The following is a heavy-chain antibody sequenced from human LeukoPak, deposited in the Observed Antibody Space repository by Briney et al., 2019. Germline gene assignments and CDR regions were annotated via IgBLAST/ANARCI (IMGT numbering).Heavy chain of an antibody. Sequence: PGGSLRLSCAASGFTFSSYGMSWVRQAPGKGPEWVSAISGSGGSTYYADSVKGRFTISRDNSKNTLYLQMNSLRAEDTAVYYCAKDSRLHYYDSSGYSELDYWGQGTLVTVSS. CDR2: ISGSGGST. CDR3: AKDSRLHYYDSSGYSELDY. CDR1: GFTFSSYG. D-gene: IGHD3-22*01. V-gene: IGHV3-23*01. J-gene: IGHJ4*02.